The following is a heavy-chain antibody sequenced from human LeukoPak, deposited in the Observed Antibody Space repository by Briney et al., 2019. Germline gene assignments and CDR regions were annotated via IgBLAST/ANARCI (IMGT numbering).Heavy chain of an antibody. J-gene: IGHJ4*02. Sequence: GGSLRLSCAASGFTFSSYGMHWVRQALGKGLERVAVISYDGSNKYYADSVKGRFTISRDNSKNTLYLQMNSLRAEDTAVYYCAKDPEDYGDYGSLDYWGQGTLVTVSS. D-gene: IGHD4-17*01. V-gene: IGHV3-30*18. CDR1: GFTFSSYG. CDR3: AKDPEDYGDYGSLDY. CDR2: ISYDGSNK.